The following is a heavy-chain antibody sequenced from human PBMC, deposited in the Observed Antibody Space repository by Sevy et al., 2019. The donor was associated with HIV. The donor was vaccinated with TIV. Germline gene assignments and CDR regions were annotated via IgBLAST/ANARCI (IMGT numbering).Heavy chain of an antibody. Sequence: GGSLRLSCAASGFTFSSYSMNWVRQAPEKGLEWISFVSGNSGAINYADSVKGRFTISRDNAKNSLYLQMNSLRVDDRAVYYCAGDMGGSYTPLDYWGQGTLVTVSS. V-gene: IGHV3-48*01. D-gene: IGHD3-10*01. J-gene: IGHJ4*02. CDR1: GFTFSSYS. CDR2: VSGNSGAI. CDR3: AGDMGGSYTPLDY.